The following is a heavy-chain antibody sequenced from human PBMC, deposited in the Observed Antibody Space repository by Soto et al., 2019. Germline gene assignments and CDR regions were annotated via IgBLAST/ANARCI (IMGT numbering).Heavy chain of an antibody. CDR1: GFTFDDYA. CDR2: INWNSGSI. V-gene: IGHV3-9*01. D-gene: IGHD6-13*01. J-gene: IGHJ1*01. CDR3: VKDESINWYSGHFRH. Sequence: GGSLRLSCGASGFTFDDYAMHWGRQVPGKGLEWVSGINWNSGSIGYGDSVKGRFAISRDNAKNSLHLQMNSLSAEDTAFYYCVKDESINWYSGHFRHWGQGTLVTVSS.